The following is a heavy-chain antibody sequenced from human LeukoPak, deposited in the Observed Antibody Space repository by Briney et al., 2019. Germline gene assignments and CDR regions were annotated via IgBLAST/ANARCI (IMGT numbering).Heavy chain of an antibody. J-gene: IGHJ6*03. Sequence: GGSLRLSCAASGFTVSSNYMSWVRQAPGKGLEWVSVIYSGGSTYYADSVKGRFTISRDNSQNTVSLQVNNLRTEDTALYYCAKTSLSDASGHYYYMDVWGKGTTVTVSS. V-gene: IGHV3-53*05. CDR3: AKTSLSDASGHYYYMDV. D-gene: IGHD3-3*01. CDR1: GFTVSSNY. CDR2: IYSGGST.